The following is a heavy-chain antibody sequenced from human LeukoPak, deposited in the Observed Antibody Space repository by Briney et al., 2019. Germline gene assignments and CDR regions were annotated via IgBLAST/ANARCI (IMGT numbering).Heavy chain of an antibody. Sequence: GGSLRLSCAASGFSFSNSGMHWVRQAPGKGLEWVAFIRTDGSDKNYADSVKGRFTISRDNSKNTLYLQMNSLRPEDTAVYYCAEAGMVQKWFDPWGQGTLVTVSS. CDR2: IRTDGSDK. V-gene: IGHV3-30*02. J-gene: IGHJ5*02. CDR3: AEAGMVQKWFDP. CDR1: GFSFSNSG. D-gene: IGHD3-10*01.